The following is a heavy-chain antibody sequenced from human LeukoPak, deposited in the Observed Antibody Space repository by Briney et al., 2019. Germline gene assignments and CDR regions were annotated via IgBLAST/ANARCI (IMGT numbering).Heavy chain of an antibody. V-gene: IGHV3-74*01. CDR3: AKGDSHLDY. J-gene: IGHJ4*02. D-gene: IGHD5-18*01. CDR2: ISPDGSST. CDR1: GFTFSSYW. Sequence: GGSLRLSCAASGFTFSSYWMLWVRQTPGQGLVWVSRISPDGSSTSYADSVKGRFTISRDNAKNTLYLQMNSLRAEDTAVYYCAKGDSHLDYWGQGTLVTVSS.